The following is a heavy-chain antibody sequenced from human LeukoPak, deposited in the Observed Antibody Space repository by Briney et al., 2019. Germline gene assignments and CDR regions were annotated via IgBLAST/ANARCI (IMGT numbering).Heavy chain of an antibody. CDR1: GFTFDNYA. Sequence: QPGGSLRLSCAASGFTFDNYAMNWVRQVPGKGLEWISLISWNSGTIGYADSVKGRFTISRDNANNFLYLQMNSLRAGDTALYYCARAYKDRSLAGKKEFFQHWGQGTLVTVSS. CDR3: ARAYKDRSLAGKKEFFQH. V-gene: IGHV3-9*01. D-gene: IGHD6-19*01. J-gene: IGHJ1*01. CDR2: ISWNSGTI.